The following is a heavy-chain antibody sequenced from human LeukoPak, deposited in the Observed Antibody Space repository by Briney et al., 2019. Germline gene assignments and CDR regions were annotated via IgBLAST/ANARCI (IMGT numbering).Heavy chain of an antibody. V-gene: IGHV3-21*01. D-gene: IGHD3-16*01. CDR3: ARAGGPKHRGSRYFDT. J-gene: IGHJ4*02. Sequence: GGSLRLSCEVAGFSFNSYTMTWVRQAPGMGLEWVSSISSDGSYINYTASVKGRFTISRDNAKNSLYLQMNTLRAEDTAVYYFARAGGPKHRGSRYFDTWGQGTLCPVS. CDR1: GFSFNSYT. CDR2: ISSDGSYI.